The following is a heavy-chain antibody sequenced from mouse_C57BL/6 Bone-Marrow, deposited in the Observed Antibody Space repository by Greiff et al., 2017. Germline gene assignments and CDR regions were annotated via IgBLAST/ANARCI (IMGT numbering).Heavy chain of an antibody. D-gene: IGHD1-1*01. J-gene: IGHJ3*01. V-gene: IGHV1-82*01. Sequence: QVQLQQSGPELVKPGASVKISCKASGYAFSSSWMNWVKQRPGKGLEWIGRIYPGDGDTNYNGKFEGKATLTADKSSSTAYMQLSSLTSEDSAVYFCARGVITAVRKFAYWGQGTLVTVSA. CDR1: GYAFSSSW. CDR3: ARGVITAVRKFAY. CDR2: IYPGDGDT.